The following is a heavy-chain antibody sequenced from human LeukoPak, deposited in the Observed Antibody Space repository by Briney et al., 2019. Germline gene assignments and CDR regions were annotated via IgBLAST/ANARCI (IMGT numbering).Heavy chain of an antibody. CDR3: AKPINTGWSWARGXDY. CDR2: ISGSGGTT. V-gene: IGHV3-23*01. CDR1: RFTLNTYA. Sequence: GGSLRLSCAASRFTLNTYAMSWVRQAPGKGLEWVSAISGSGGTTSYADSVKGRFTISRDNSKNTLYLQMNSLRAEDTAVYYCAKPINTGWSWARGXDYWGQGTXXTVSX. J-gene: IGHJ4*02. D-gene: IGHD6-19*01.